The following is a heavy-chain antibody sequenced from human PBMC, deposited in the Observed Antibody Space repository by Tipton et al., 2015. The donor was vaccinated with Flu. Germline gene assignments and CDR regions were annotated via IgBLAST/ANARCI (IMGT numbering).Heavy chain of an antibody. J-gene: IGHJ6*02. CDR1: GVSISSAPYF. CDR3: ARSIVPDGLRGMDV. D-gene: IGHD3-16*02. CDR2: ISYSGNT. Sequence: TLSLTCTVSGVSISSAPYFWTWIRHLPGKGLEWIGYISYSGNTYYSPSLKSRLTIAVDTSKNQFSLKLNSVTAAETAVYFCARSIVPDGLRGMDVWGQGTTVTVTS. V-gene: IGHV4-31*02.